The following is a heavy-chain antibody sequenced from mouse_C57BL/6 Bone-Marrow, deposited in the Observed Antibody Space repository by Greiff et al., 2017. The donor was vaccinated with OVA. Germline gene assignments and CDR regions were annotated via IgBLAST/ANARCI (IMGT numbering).Heavy chain of an antibody. Sequence: QVQLQQSGPELVKPGASVKISCKASGYAFSSSWMNWVKQRPGKGLEWIGRIYPGDGDTNYNGKFKGKATLTADKSSSTAYMQLSSLTSEDSAVYFCARGTTVVAGGYFDVWGTGTTVTVSS. CDR2: IYPGDGDT. CDR1: GYAFSSSW. CDR3: ARGTTVVAGGYFDV. D-gene: IGHD1-1*01. J-gene: IGHJ1*03. V-gene: IGHV1-82*01.